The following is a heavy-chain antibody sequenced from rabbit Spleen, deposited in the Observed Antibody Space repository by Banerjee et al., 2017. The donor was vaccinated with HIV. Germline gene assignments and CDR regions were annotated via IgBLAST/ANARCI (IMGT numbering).Heavy chain of an antibody. CDR1: GLDFSSYYY. V-gene: IGHV1S40*01. Sequence: QSLEESGGDLVKPGASLTLTCTASGLDFSSYYYMSWVRQAPGKGLEWIGIIYADIGSTDYASWVNGRFTISSDNAQNTVDLQMNSLTAADTATYFCARGGYAGYAGDGYAFNLWGQGTLVTVS. J-gene: IGHJ4*01. CDR3: ARGGYAGYAGDGYAFNL. D-gene: IGHD7-1*01. CDR2: IYADIGST.